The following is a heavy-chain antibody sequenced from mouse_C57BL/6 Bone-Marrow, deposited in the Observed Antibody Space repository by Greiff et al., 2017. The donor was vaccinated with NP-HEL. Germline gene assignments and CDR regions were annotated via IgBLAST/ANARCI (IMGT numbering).Heavy chain of an antibody. CDR3: ATSITTVVAPDY. V-gene: IGHV1-59*01. Sequence: VQLQQPGAELVRPGTSVKLSCKASGYTFTSYWMHWVKQRPGQGLEWIGVIDPSDSYTNYNQKFKGKATLTVDTSSSTAYMQLSSLTSEDSAVYYCATSITTVVAPDYWGKGTTLTVSS. CDR1: GYTFTSYW. D-gene: IGHD1-1*01. J-gene: IGHJ2*01. CDR2: IDPSDSYT.